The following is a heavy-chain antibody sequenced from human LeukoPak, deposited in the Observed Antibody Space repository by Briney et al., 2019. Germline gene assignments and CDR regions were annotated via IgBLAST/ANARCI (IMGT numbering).Heavy chain of an antibody. CDR3: ARHDYGGNSFDY. Sequence: SETLSLTCTVSGGSISSGGYYWSWIRQHPGKGLEWIGYIYYSGSTYHNPSLKSRVTISVDTSKNQFSLKLSSVTAADTAVYYCARHDYGGNSFDYWGQGTLVTVSS. V-gene: IGHV4-31*03. CDR1: GGSISSGGYY. D-gene: IGHD4-23*01. J-gene: IGHJ4*02. CDR2: IYYSGST.